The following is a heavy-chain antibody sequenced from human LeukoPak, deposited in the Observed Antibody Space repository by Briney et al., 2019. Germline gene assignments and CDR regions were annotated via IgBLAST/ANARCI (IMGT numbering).Heavy chain of an antibody. CDR2: ISGSGGDT. CDR3: AKARGATYGTYYFDY. D-gene: IGHD4/OR15-4a*01. J-gene: IGHJ4*02. V-gene: IGHV3-23*01. CDR1: GFTFGSYA. Sequence: GGSLRLSCAASGFTFGSYAMNWVRQAPGKGLEWVSISGSGGDTYYADSVKGRFTISRDNSKNTLYLQMNSLRAEDTAVYYCAKARGATYGTYYFDYWGQGTLVTVSS.